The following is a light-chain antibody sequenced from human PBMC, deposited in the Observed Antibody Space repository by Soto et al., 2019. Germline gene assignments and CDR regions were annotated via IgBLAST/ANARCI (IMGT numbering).Light chain of an antibody. CDR3: QVWDSSSDHVV. CDR1: NIGSKS. J-gene: IGLJ2*01. CDR2: DDS. V-gene: IGLV3-21*02. Sequence: SYELTQPPSVSVAPGQTARVTCGGDNIGSKSVHWYQQKPGQAPVLVVYDDSDRPSGIPERFSGSKSGSMATLTISGVEAGDEADYYCQVWDSSSDHVVFGGGTKLPVL.